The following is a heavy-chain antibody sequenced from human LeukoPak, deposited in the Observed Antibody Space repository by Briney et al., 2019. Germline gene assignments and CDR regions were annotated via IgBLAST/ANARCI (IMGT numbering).Heavy chain of an antibody. Sequence: SETLSLTCTVSGVSIISGAYYWSWTRQHPGKGLEWIAYVHYSGSTYYHPSLKSRFTISVDTSQNQFSLKLRSVTAADTAVYYCAGDSGNSAFDYWGQGTVVTVSS. J-gene: IGHJ4*02. V-gene: IGHV4-31*03. CDR2: VHYSGST. CDR1: GVSIISGAYY. D-gene: IGHD4-23*01. CDR3: AGDSGNSAFDY.